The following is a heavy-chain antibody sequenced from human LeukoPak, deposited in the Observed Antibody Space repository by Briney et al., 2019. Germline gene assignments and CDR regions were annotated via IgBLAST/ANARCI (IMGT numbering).Heavy chain of an antibody. D-gene: IGHD3-22*01. CDR2: ISWNSGNI. Sequence: QAGGSLRLSCAASGFTFDDYAMHWVRQAPGKGLEWVSGISWNSGNIDYADSVKGRFTISRDNAKNSLYLQMNSLRLEDTALYYCARAYGSSGYFQLPIDYWGQGTLVTVSS. CDR3: ARAYGSSGYFQLPIDY. J-gene: IGHJ4*02. V-gene: IGHV3-9*01. CDR1: GFTFDDYA.